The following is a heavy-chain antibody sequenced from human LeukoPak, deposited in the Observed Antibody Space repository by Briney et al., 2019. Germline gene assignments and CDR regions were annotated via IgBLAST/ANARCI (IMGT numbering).Heavy chain of an antibody. CDR1: GGSISSSNW. J-gene: IGHJ3*02. V-gene: IGHV4-4*02. CDR2: IYYSGST. Sequence: PSGTLSLTCAVSGGSISSSNWWSWVRQPPGKGLEWIGEIYYSGSTYYNPSLKSRVTISVDTSKNQFSLKLSSVTAADTAVYYCASVRVPDAFDIWGQGTMVTVSS. CDR3: ASVRVPDAFDI. D-gene: IGHD2-2*01.